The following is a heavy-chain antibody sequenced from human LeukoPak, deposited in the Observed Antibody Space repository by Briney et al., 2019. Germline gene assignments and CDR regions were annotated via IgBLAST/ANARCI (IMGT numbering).Heavy chain of an antibody. Sequence: SETLSLTCTVSGGSISSGSYYWNWIRQPDGKGLEWIGRIYTSGSTNYNPSLKSRVTISVDTSKNQFSLKLSSVTAADTAVYYCARGVHYYDSSGYYPDFDYWGQGTLVTVSS. CDR3: ARGVHYYDSSGYYPDFDY. D-gene: IGHD3-22*01. V-gene: IGHV4-61*02. J-gene: IGHJ4*02. CDR1: GGSISSGSYY. CDR2: IYTSGST.